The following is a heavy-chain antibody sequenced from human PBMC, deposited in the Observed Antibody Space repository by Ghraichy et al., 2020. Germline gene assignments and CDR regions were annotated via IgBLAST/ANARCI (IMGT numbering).Heavy chain of an antibody. CDR1: GGSISSYY. D-gene: IGHD3-3*01. V-gene: IGHV4-59*08. Sequence: SETLSLTCTVSGGSISSYYWSWIRQPPGKGLEWIGYIYYSGSTNYNPSLKSRVTISVDTSKNQFSLKLSSVTAADTAVYYCARLSRTYYDFWSGYRPGDYYYYGMDVWGQGTTVTVSS. CDR3: ARLSRTYYDFWSGYRPGDYYYYGMDV. CDR2: IYYSGST. J-gene: IGHJ6*02.